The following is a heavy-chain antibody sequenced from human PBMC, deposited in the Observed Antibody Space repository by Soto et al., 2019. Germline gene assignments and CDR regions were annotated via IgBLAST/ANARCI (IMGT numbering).Heavy chain of an antibody. J-gene: IGHJ3*02. Sequence: QVQLQQWGAGLLKPSETLSLTCAVYGGSFSGYYWSWIRQPPRKGLEWIGEINHSVSTNYNPSLKSRVTISVDTSKNQFSLKLTSVTAADTAVYYCARVGYSSSWYRRGAFDIWGQGTMVTVSS. D-gene: IGHD6-13*01. CDR2: INHSVST. CDR3: ARVGYSSSWYRRGAFDI. V-gene: IGHV4-34*01. CDR1: GGSFSGYY.